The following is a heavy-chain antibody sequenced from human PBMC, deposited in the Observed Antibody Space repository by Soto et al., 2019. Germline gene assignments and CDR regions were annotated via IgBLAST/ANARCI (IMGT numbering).Heavy chain of an antibody. Sequence: SVKVSCKASGGTFSSYTISWVRQAPXQGLEWMGRIIPILGIANYAQKFQGRVTITADKSTSTAYMELSSLRSEDTAVYYCAREGYSSSSYYYYMDVWGKGTTVTVSS. CDR1: GGTFSSYT. V-gene: IGHV1-69*04. CDR3: AREGYSSSSYYYYMDV. D-gene: IGHD6-6*01. J-gene: IGHJ6*03. CDR2: IIPILGIA.